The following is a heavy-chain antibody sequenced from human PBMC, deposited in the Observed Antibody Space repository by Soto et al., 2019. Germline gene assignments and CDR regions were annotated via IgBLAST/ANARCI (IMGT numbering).Heavy chain of an antibody. J-gene: IGHJ6*02. CDR1: GGTFGNSA. CDR3: ARHKDPLQSGVTYCSSMDG. CDR2: IIPIFPTP. D-gene: IGHD2-2*01. Sequence: QVQLVQSGAEVKKPGSSVTVSCKASGGTFGNSAISWVRQAPGQGLEWMGGIIPIFPTPDYAQKFQGRVTITADESTSTAYSELNCLSCEDTAVLCCARHKDPLQSGVTYCSSMDGWGQGTTVTVSS. V-gene: IGHV1-69*12.